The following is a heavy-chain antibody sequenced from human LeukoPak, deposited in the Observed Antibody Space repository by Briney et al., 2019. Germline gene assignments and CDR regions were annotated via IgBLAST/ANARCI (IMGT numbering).Heavy chain of an antibody. CDR3: AREEDFDY. CDR1: GFTFSSYN. J-gene: IGHJ4*02. Sequence: PGGSLRLSRAASGFTFSSYNMNWVRQAPGKGLEWVSSISSTSIYIYYADSVKGRFTISRDNAKNSLYLQMNSLRAEDTAVYYCAREEDFDYWGQGTLVTASS. CDR2: ISSTSIYI. V-gene: IGHV3-21*06.